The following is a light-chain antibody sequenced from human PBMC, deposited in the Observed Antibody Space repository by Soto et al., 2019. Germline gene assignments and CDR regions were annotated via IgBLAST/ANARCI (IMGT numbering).Light chain of an antibody. J-gene: IGLJ1*01. CDR1: SSDVGGYNY. CDR2: DVS. V-gene: IGLV2-11*01. Sequence: QSVLNQPRSGNGFPVQSGAISCTGTSSDVGGYNYVSWYQQHPGKAPKLMIYDVSKRPSGVPDRFSGSKSGNTASLPISGLQAEDEADYYCCSYAGSYNYVFGTGTKVTGL. CDR3: CSYAGSYNYV.